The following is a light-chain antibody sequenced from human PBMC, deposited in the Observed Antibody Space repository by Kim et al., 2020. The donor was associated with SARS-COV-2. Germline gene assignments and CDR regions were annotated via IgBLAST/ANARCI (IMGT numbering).Light chain of an antibody. CDR1: QSVSSN. V-gene: IGKV3D-15*01. CDR2: GAS. Sequence: VSPRERASLSCRASQSVSSNLAWYQQKPGQAPRLLIYGASIRATGIPARFSGSGSGTEFTLTISSLQSEEFAVYYCQQYNNWPITFGQGTRLEIK. J-gene: IGKJ5*01. CDR3: QQYNNWPIT.